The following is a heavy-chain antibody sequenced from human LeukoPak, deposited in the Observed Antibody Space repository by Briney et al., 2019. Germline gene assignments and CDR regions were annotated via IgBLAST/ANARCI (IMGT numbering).Heavy chain of an antibody. Sequence: PSETLSLTCTVSGGSISNYYWSWIRRPPGKGLEWIGYIYHSGSVNYNPSLKSRVTISVGTTNNQFSLKLNSVTAADTAVYYCARGGGFGSPPAYWGQGTLVTVSS. CDR1: GGSISNYY. J-gene: IGHJ4*02. CDR2: IYHSGSV. V-gene: IGHV4-59*01. CDR3: ARGGGFGSPPAY. D-gene: IGHD3-10*01.